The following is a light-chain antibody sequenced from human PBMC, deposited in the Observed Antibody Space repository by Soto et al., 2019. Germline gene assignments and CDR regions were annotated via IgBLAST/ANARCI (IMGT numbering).Light chain of an antibody. J-gene: IGKJ1*01. Sequence: DIVMTQSPDSLAVSLGERATINCKSSQSVLYSSNNKNYLAWYQQKPGQPPKLLIYWASTRESGVPDRFSGSGSGTDFTLTISSLQAEYVAVYYCQQDYSTPQTFGQGTKVEIK. CDR1: QSVLYSSNNKNY. V-gene: IGKV4-1*01. CDR2: WAS. CDR3: QQDYSTPQT.